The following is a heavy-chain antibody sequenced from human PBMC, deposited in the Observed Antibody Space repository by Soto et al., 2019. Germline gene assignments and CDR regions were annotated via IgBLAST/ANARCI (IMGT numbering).Heavy chain of an antibody. CDR1: GGSFSGYY. J-gene: IGHJ6*02. CDR2: INHSGST. V-gene: IGHV4-34*01. D-gene: IGHD4-17*01. CDR3: ARTTVTTVYYYYGMDV. Sequence: SETLSLTCAVYGGSFSGYYWSWIRQPPGKGLEWIGEINHSGSTNYNPSLKSRVTISADTSKNQFSLKLSSVTAADTAVYYCARTTVTTVYYYYGMDVWGQGTTVTVSS.